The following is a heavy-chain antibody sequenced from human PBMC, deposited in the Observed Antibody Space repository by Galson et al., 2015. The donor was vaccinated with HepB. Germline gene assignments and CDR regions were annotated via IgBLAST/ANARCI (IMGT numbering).Heavy chain of an antibody. D-gene: IGHD7-27*01. V-gene: IGHV3-23*01. CDR1: GFTFSSYA. CDR2: IGGSGGTT. Sequence: SLRLSCAASGFTFSSYAMSWVLQAPGKGLEWVSFIGGSGGTTYYADSVKGRFTISRDNSKNTLYLQMNSLRAEDTAVYYCAKTGQLDSWGQGTLVTVSS. J-gene: IGHJ4*02. CDR3: AKTGQLDS.